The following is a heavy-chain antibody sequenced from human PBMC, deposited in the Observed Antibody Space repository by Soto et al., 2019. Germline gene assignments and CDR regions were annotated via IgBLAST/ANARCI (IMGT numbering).Heavy chain of an antibody. CDR1: GFNFNIYA. J-gene: IGHJ6*03. D-gene: IGHD1-1*01. CDR2: ISPGGDST. V-gene: IGHV3-23*01. CDR3: AKALGNPYYYYFMDV. Sequence: EVQLLESRGGLVQPGGSLRLSCAASGFNFNIYAMTWVRQAPGKGLEWVSTISPGGDSTYFADSVKGQVTISRDNSKNTLSLQMNSLRAEDTATYFCAKALGNPYYYYFMDVWGTGTTVTVSS.